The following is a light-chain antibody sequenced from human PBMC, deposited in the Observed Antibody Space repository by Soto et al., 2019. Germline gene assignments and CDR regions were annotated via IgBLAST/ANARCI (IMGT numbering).Light chain of an antibody. J-gene: IGKJ1*01. CDR2: DAS. CDR3: QQYNTYPWT. Sequence: DIQMTQSPSTLSAYVGDRVTITCRASQSISSWLAWYQQKPGKAPKFLIRDASSLQSGVPSRFSGSGSGTEFTLTISSLRPDDFATYYCQQYNTYPWTFGQGTKVDIK. CDR1: QSISSW. V-gene: IGKV1-5*01.